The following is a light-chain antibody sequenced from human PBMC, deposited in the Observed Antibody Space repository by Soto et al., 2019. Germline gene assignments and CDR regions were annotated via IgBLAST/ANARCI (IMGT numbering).Light chain of an antibody. CDR1: SSDVGGYNS. Sequence: QSALTQPASVSGSPGQSITISCTGTSSDVGGYNSVSWYQQHPGKAPKLMIYEVSNRPSGVSNRFSGSKSCNTASLTISGLQAEDEADYYCSSYTTSSTLLYVVGTGTKLTVL. CDR3: SSYTTSSTLLYV. V-gene: IGLV2-14*01. CDR2: EVS. J-gene: IGLJ1*01.